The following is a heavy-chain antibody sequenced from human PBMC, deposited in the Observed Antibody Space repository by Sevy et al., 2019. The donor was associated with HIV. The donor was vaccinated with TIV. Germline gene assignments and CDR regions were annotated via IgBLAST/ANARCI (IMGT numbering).Heavy chain of an antibody. V-gene: IGHV1-18*01. Sequence: GESLKISCKASGYTFTSYGISWVRQAPGQGLEWMGWISAYNGNTNYAQKLQGRVTMTTDTSTSTAYMELRSLRSDDTAVYYCARGWRGVWAGMDVWGQGTTVTVSS. CDR1: GYTFTSYG. CDR2: ISAYNGNT. J-gene: IGHJ6*02. CDR3: ARGWRGVWAGMDV. D-gene: IGHD3-16*01.